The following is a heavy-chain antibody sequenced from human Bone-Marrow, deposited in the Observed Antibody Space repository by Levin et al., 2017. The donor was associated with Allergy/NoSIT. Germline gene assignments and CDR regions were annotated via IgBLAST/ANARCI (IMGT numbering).Heavy chain of an antibody. CDR1: GFTFSGSA. CDR2: IRSKANSYAT. V-gene: IGHV3-73*01. Sequence: SGGSLRLSCAASGFTFSGSAMHWVRQASGKGLEWVGRIRSKANSYATAYAASVKGRFTISRDDSKNTAYLQMNSLKTEDTAVYYCTRRSDILTGYYRDYWGQGTLVTVSS. J-gene: IGHJ4*02. D-gene: IGHD3-9*01. CDR3: TRRSDILTGYYRDY.